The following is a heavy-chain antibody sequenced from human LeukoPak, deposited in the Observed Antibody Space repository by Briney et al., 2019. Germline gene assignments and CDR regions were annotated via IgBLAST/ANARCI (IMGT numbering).Heavy chain of an antibody. CDR1: GGSISSYY. CDR3: ARGATPGYSSGQLDY. J-gene: IGHJ4*02. Sequence: PSETLSLTCTVSGGSISSYYWSWIRQPAGKGLEWIGRIYTSGSTDYNPSLKSRVTISVDTSKNQFSLRLTSVTAADTAVYYCARGATPGYSSGQLDYWGQGTLVTVSS. V-gene: IGHV4-4*07. D-gene: IGHD5-18*01. CDR2: IYTSGST.